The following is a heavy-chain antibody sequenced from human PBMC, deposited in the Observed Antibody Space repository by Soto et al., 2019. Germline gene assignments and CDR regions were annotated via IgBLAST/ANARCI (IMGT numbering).Heavy chain of an antibody. Sequence: PSETLSLTCTVSGDSIISYFWSWIRQPPGKGLEWIGYLHYSGSTNYNPSLKSRVTTSVDTSQNQFSLSLSSVTAADTAGYYCARTNQIATKRNAFDIWGQGTLVTVSS. D-gene: IGHD2-8*01. J-gene: IGHJ3*02. CDR1: GDSIISYF. CDR2: LHYSGST. V-gene: IGHV4-59*01. CDR3: ARTNQIATKRNAFDI.